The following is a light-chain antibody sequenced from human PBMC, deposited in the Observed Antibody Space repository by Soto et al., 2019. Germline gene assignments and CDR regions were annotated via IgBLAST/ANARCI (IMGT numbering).Light chain of an antibody. CDR1: QSVSGSY. V-gene: IGKV3-20*01. CDR3: QQYGSSPRT. Sequence: EIVLKQSPGTLSLTPGERATLSCRASQSVSGSYIAWYQQTPGQAPRLLIYGSSIRATAIPDRFSGSGSGTDFTLTITRLEPEDFAVYYCQQYGSSPRTFGQGTKVDI. J-gene: IGKJ1*01. CDR2: GSS.